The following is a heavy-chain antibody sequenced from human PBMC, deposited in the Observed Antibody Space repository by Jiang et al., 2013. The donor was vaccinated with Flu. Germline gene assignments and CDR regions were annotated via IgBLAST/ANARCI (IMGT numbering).Heavy chain of an antibody. Sequence: VQLLESGGGLVQPGRSLRLSCAASGFTFDDYAMHWVRQAPGKGLEWVSGISWNSGSIGYADSVKGRFTISRDNAKNSLYLQMNSLRAEDTALYYCAKDQGRGAAAGITIRGAFDIWGQGTMVTVSS. J-gene: IGHJ3*02. CDR2: ISWNSGSI. V-gene: IGHV3-9*01. CDR1: GFTFDDYA. CDR3: AKDQGRGAAAGITIRGAFDI. D-gene: IGHD6-13*01.